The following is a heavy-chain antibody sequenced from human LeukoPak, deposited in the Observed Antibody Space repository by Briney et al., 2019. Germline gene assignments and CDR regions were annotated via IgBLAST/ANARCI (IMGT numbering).Heavy chain of an antibody. V-gene: IGHV3-53*01. CDR3: ATFGGSSSSDYFDY. D-gene: IGHD6-6*01. J-gene: IGHJ4*02. Sequence: GGSLRLSCAASGFSVSSNYMSWVRQAPGKGLEWVSVIYSGGTTYYADSVKGRFTISRDTPKNTLYLQMNSLRAEDTAVYYCATFGGSSSSDYFDYWGQGTLVTVSS. CDR1: GFSVSSNY. CDR2: IYSGGTT.